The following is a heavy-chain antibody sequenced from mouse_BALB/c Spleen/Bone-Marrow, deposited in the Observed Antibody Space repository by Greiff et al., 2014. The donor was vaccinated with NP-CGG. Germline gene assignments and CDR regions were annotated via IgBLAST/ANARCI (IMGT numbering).Heavy chain of an antibody. V-gene: IGHV14-4*02. J-gene: IGHJ2*01. Sequence: VQLQQSGAELVRSGASVKLSCTASGFNIKDYYMHWVKQRPEQGLEWIGWIDPENGDTEYAPKFQGKATMTADTSSNIAYLQLSSLTSEGTAVYYCNARGDYDFDYFDYWGQGTTLTVSS. CDR2: IDPENGDT. D-gene: IGHD2-4*01. CDR3: NARGDYDFDYFDY. CDR1: GFNIKDYY.